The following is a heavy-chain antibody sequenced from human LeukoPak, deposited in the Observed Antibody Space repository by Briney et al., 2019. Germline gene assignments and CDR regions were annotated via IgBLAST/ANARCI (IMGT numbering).Heavy chain of an antibody. Sequence: GGSLRLSCAASGFTFSDYYMSWIRQAPGKGLEWVSYISSSSSYTNYADSVKGRFTISRDNAKSSLYLQMNSLRAEDTAVYYCAREATLNTVTRGHRGMDVWGQGTTVTVSS. CDR2: ISSSSSYT. D-gene: IGHD4-17*01. CDR3: AREATLNTVTRGHRGMDV. J-gene: IGHJ6*02. V-gene: IGHV3-11*05. CDR1: GFTFSDYY.